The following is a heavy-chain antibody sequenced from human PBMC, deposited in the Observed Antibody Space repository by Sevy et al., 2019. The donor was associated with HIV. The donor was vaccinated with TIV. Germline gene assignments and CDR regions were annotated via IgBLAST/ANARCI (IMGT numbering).Heavy chain of an antibody. D-gene: IGHD6-6*01. CDR3: ASSYSSSLGNDYYYYGMDV. CDR1: GFTFIAFG. CDR2: IRYDGSNK. J-gene: IGHJ6*02. Sequence: GGSLRLSCSASGFTFIAFGMTWVRQAPGKGLEWVAFIRYDGSNKYYADSVKGRFTISRDNSKNTLYLQMNSLRAEDTAVYYCASSYSSSLGNDYYYYGMDVWGQGTTVTVSS. V-gene: IGHV3-30*02.